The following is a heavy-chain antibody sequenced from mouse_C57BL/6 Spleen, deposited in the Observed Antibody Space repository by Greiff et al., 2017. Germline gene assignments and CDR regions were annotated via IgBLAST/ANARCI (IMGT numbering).Heavy chain of an antibody. CDR1: GYTFTDYE. D-gene: IGHD1-1*01. V-gene: IGHV1-15*01. CDR3: TRSTVVARWYFGG. Sequence: VQLQQSGAELVRPGASVTLSCKASGYTFTDYEMHWVKQTPVHGLEWIGAIDPETGGTAYNQKFKGKAILTADKSSSTAYMELRSLTSEDSAVYYCTRSTVVARWYFGGWGTGTTVTVSS. J-gene: IGHJ1*03. CDR2: IDPETGGT.